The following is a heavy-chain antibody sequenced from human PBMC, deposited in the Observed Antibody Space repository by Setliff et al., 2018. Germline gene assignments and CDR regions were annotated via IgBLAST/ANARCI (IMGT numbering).Heavy chain of an antibody. CDR1: GGSVGNSYYY. V-gene: IGHV4-61*10. CDR3: ARGLEGEDYFYYMDV. J-gene: IGHJ6*03. CDR2: IYHSGSI. Sequence: SETLSLTCTVSGGSVGNSYYYWNWVRQPAGKGLEWIGEIYHSGSINYNPSLKSRVTMSVDKSKNQFSLKLTSVTAADTAVYYCARGLEGEDYFYYMDVWGKGNTVTVSS. D-gene: IGHD2-21*01.